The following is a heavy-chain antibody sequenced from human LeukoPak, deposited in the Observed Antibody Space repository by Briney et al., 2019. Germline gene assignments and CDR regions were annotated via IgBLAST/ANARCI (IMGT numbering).Heavy chain of an antibody. Sequence: GESLKISCKGSGYSFTSYWIGWVRQMPGKGLEWMGIIYPGDSDTRYSPSFQGQVTISADKSISTAYLQWSSLKASDTAMYYCARTGDSSGYSSDAFDIWGQGTMVTASS. CDR1: GYSFTSYW. V-gene: IGHV5-51*01. J-gene: IGHJ3*02. CDR3: ARTGDSSGYSSDAFDI. D-gene: IGHD3-22*01. CDR2: IYPGDSDT.